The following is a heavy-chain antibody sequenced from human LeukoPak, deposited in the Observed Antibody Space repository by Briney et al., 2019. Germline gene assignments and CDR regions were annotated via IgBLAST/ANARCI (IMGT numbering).Heavy chain of an antibody. Sequence: SQTLSLTCAISGDSVSSNSAAWSWIRQSPSRGLEWLGRTYYRSEWYTEYAVSVKSRITINPDTSKNQFSLQLNSVTPEDTAVYYCARDKGGWVTRNYYFDYWGQGTLVTVSS. CDR1: GDSVSSNSAA. CDR3: ARDKGGWVTRNYYFDY. V-gene: IGHV6-1*01. D-gene: IGHD2-21*02. CDR2: TYYRSEWYT. J-gene: IGHJ4*02.